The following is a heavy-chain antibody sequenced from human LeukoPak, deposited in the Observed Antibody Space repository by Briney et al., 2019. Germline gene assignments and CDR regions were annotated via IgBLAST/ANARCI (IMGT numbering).Heavy chain of an antibody. CDR3: ARMQYYYDSGNYPLGMDV. Sequence: GGSLRLSCAASGFTFSHNYMSWVRQPPGKGLDWVSVIYSGGSTYYADSVKGRFTISRDNSKNTVYLQMNSLRAEDTAVYYCARMQYYYDSGNYPLGMDVWGQGTTVTVSS. D-gene: IGHD3-10*01. CDR1: GFTFSHNY. CDR2: IYSGGST. V-gene: IGHV3-66*01. J-gene: IGHJ6*02.